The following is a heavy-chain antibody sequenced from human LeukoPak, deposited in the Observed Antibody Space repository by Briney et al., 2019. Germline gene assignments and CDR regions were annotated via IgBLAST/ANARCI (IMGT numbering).Heavy chain of an antibody. D-gene: IGHD3-3*01. CDR2: TSGSGGST. CDR3: TRHKGYDFWSGYSGEFDY. V-gene: IGHV3-23*01. J-gene: IGHJ4*02. CDR1: GFTFSSYA. Sequence: PGGSLRLSCAASGFTFSSYAMSWVRQAPGKGLEWVSATSGSGGSTYYADSVKGRFTISRDNSKNTLYLQMNSLRAEDTAVYYCTRHKGYDFWSGYSGEFDYWGQGTLVTVSS.